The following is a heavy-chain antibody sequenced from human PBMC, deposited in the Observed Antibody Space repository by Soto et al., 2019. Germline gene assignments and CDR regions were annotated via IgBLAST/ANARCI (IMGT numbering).Heavy chain of an antibody. J-gene: IGHJ4*02. CDR1: GYSFTSYW. D-gene: IGHD4-17*01. Sequence: GESLKISCKGSGYSFTSYWIGWVRQMPGKGLEWMGIIYPGDSDTRYSPSFQGQVTISADKSISTAYLQWSSLKASDTAMYYCARWGAHLGTTGPLRGGDYWGQGTLVTVSS. CDR2: IYPGDSDT. V-gene: IGHV5-51*01. CDR3: ARWGAHLGTTGPLRGGDY.